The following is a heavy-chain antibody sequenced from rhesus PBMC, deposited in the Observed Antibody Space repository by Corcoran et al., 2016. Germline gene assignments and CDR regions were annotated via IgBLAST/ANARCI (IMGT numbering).Heavy chain of an antibody. CDR2: IAGSGGST. CDR3: ANSNYGVDY. CDR1: GGSISSNY. Sequence: QLQLQESGPGLVKPSETLSLTCAVSGGSISSNYWSWIRQPPGKGLEWIGRIAGSGGSTDYNPSLTSRVTIPTDPSKNQFSLKLSAVTAADTAVYYCANSNYGVDYWGQGVLVTVSS. V-gene: IGHV4-173*01. J-gene: IGHJ4*01. D-gene: IGHD4-23*01.